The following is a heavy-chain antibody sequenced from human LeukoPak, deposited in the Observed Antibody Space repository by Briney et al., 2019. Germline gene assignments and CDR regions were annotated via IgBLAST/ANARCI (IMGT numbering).Heavy chain of an antibody. CDR2: IYYSGST. J-gene: IGHJ4*02. Sequence: SETLSLTCTVSGGSISSSSYYWGWIRQPPGKGLEWIGSIYYSGSTYYNPSLKSRVTISVDTSKNQFSLKLSSVTAADTAVYYCTRLDSSGWDPFDYWGQGTLVTVSP. V-gene: IGHV4-39*07. CDR1: GGSISSSSYY. CDR3: TRLDSSGWDPFDY. D-gene: IGHD6-19*01.